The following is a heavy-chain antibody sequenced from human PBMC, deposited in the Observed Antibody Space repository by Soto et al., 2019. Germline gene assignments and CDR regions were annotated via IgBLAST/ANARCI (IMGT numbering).Heavy chain of an antibody. D-gene: IGHD1-7*01. CDR2: ISAHNGNT. CDR3: AGDQGANLYFGY. J-gene: IGHJ4*02. CDR1: GYTFTNYG. Sequence: QVQLVQSGAEVKKPGASVKVSCKASGYTFTNYGISWVRQAPGQGLEWMGWISAHNGNTKYAQKLQGRVTMTTDTSRSTADMDLGSLRSDDTGGYCCAGDQGANLYFGYWGQGTLVTVSS. V-gene: IGHV1-18*01.